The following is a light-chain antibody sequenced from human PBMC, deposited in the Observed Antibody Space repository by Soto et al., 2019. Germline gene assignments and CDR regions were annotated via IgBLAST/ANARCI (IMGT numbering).Light chain of an antibody. V-gene: IGKV3-11*01. CDR1: QSVSRF. Sequence: EIVLTQSPATLSLSPGERATLSCRASQSVSRFLAWYQQKPGQAPRLLIYDASNRATGIPGRFSGSGSGTDFTLTISSREPEDIAVYYCQQRSNWPLLTFGGGTKVEIK. CDR3: QQRSNWPLLT. J-gene: IGKJ4*01. CDR2: DAS.